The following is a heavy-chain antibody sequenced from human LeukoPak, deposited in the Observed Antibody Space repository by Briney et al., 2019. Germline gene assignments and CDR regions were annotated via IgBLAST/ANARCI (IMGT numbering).Heavy chain of an antibody. CDR3: ARRSSGWYLGKYYFDY. Sequence: SETLSLTCAVYGGSFSGYYWSWIRQPPGKGLEWIGEINHSGSTNYNPSLKSRVTISVDTYKNQFSLKLSSVTAADTAVYYCARRSSGWYLGKYYFDYWGQGTLVTVYS. CDR2: INHSGST. CDR1: GGSFSGYY. D-gene: IGHD6-19*01. V-gene: IGHV4-34*01. J-gene: IGHJ4*02.